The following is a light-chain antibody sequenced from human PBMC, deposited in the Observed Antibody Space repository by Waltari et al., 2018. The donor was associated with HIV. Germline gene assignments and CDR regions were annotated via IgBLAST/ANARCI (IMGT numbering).Light chain of an antibody. J-gene: IGLJ3*02. Sequence: QSALTQPPSAYGSPGQSVIISCTRTTSDVGRYNYVSWYQQHPGRAPKLMIYEVNKRPPGVPDRFSGSKSGNTASLTVSGLQAEDEANYYCSSFGGNNPYLVFGGGTTLTVL. CDR2: EVN. CDR3: SSFGGNNPYLV. V-gene: IGLV2-8*01. CDR1: TSDVGRYNY.